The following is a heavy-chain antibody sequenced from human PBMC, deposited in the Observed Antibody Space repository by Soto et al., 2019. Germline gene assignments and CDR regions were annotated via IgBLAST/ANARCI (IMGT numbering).Heavy chain of an antibody. J-gene: IGHJ6*02. CDR1: GFTFSSYW. V-gene: IGHV3-7*03. CDR2: IKQDGSEK. D-gene: IGHD5-18*01. CDR3: ARDRQLWSKYYGMDV. Sequence: PGGSLRLSCAASGFTFSSYWMSWVRQAPGKGLEWVANIKQDGSEKYYVDSVKGRFTISRDNAKNSLYLQMNSLRAEDTAVYYCARDRQLWSKYYGMDVWGQGTTVTVSS.